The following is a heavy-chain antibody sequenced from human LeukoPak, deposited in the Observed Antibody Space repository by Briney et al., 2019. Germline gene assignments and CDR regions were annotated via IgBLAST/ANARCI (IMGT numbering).Heavy chain of an antibody. CDR1: GGSISSYY. V-gene: IGHV4-59*08. CDR3: ARGYSSSWQTLDY. D-gene: IGHD6-13*01. Sequence: SETLSLTCTVSGGSISSYYWSWIRQPPGKGLEWIGYINYSGSTNYNPSLKSRVTISVDTSKNQFSLKLSSVTAADTAVYYCARGYSSSWQTLDYWGQGTLVTVSS. J-gene: IGHJ4*02. CDR2: INYSGST.